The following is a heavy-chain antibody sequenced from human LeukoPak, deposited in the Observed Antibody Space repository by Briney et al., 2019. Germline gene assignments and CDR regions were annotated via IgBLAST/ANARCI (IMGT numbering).Heavy chain of an antibody. CDR1: GYTFNGYY. Sequence: EASVKVSCKASGYTFNGYYMHWVRQAPGQGLEWMGWINPNSGGTNYAQKFQGRVTMTRDTSISTAYMELSRLRSDDTAVYYCARGGVSSSWYETDYYYYYGMDVWGQGTTVTVSS. V-gene: IGHV1-2*02. CDR3: ARGGVSSSWYETDYYYYYGMDV. CDR2: INPNSGGT. D-gene: IGHD6-13*01. J-gene: IGHJ6*02.